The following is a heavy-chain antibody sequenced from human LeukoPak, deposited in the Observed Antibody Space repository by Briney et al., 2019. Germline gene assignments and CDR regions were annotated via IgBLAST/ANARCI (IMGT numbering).Heavy chain of an antibody. CDR1: GFTFSSYS. Sequence: PGGSLRLSCAASGFTFSSYSMNWVRQAPGKGLEWVSYISSSSSTIYYAHSVKGRFTISRDNAKTSLYLQLNSLRAEDTAVYYCARQRRIAALDYWGQGTLVTVSS. V-gene: IGHV3-48*01. J-gene: IGHJ4*02. CDR3: ARQRRIAALDY. D-gene: IGHD6-6*01. CDR2: ISSSSSTI.